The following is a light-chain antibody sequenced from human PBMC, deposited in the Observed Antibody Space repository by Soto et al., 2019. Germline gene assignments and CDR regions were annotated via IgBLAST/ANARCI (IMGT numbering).Light chain of an antibody. V-gene: IGKV1-33*01. CDR3: QQYDNLPIT. Sequence: TQLTQSPSSLSASMGDRVTITCQASQDISNYLNWYQQKPGKAPKLLIYDASNLETGVPSRFSGSGSGTDFTFTISSLQPEDIATYYCQQYDNLPITFGQGTRLEIK. CDR2: DAS. CDR1: QDISNY. J-gene: IGKJ5*01.